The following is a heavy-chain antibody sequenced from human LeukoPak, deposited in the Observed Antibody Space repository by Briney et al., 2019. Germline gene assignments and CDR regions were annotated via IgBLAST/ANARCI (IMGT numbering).Heavy chain of an antibody. Sequence: GESLKISCKGIGYMFNNFWIAWVRQMPGKGLEWMGIIYPGDSDARYSPSFQGQVTISVDKSIRTAYLQWSSLKASDTAIYYCARKEEQRPFDYWGQGTLVTVSS. CDR2: IYPGDSDA. D-gene: IGHD1/OR15-1a*01. CDR1: GYMFNNFW. V-gene: IGHV5-51*01. J-gene: IGHJ4*02. CDR3: ARKEEQRPFDY.